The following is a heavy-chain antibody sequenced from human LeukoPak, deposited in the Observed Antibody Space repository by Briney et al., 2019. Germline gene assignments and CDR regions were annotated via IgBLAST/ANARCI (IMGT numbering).Heavy chain of an antibody. CDR3: ARDGYYYDSSGYYYLSWFDP. Sequence: SETLSLTCTVSSGSISSYYWSWIRQPPGKGLEWIGYIYYSGSTNYNPSLKSRVTISVDTSKNQFSLKLSSVTAADTAVYYCARDGYYYDSSGYYYLSWFDPWGQGTLVTVSS. J-gene: IGHJ5*02. D-gene: IGHD3-22*01. CDR2: IYYSGST. V-gene: IGHV4-59*01. CDR1: SGSISSYY.